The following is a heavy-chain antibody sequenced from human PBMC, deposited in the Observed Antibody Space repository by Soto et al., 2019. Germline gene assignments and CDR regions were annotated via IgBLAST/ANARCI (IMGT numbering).Heavy chain of an antibody. Sequence: EVQLVESGGGLVQPGGSLRLSCAASGFTLSGRSMHWVRQAPGKGLVWVSGIDNAGTDSTYADSVEGRFTSSRDNAKNMLYLQLNSLRVEDTAVSYCARGWFAPDVWGKGTTVTVSS. V-gene: IGHV3-74*01. CDR2: IDNAGTDS. J-gene: IGHJ6*04. CDR1: GFTLSGRS. CDR3: ARGWFAPDV. D-gene: IGHD3-10*01.